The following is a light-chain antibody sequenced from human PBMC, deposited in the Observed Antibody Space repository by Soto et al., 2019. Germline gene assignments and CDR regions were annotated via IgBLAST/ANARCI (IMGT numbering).Light chain of an antibody. V-gene: IGKV1-5*01. Sequence: IQLTQSPSTLPASVGDRVTLTCRASQSISNWLAWYQQKPGTAPKLLIYHASILETAVPSRFSGNGSGTEFTITICSRQRGDFAKYFGQEYSSYAFDQGYRVEL. J-gene: IGKJ1*01. CDR2: HAS. CDR1: QSISNW. CDR3: QEYSSYA.